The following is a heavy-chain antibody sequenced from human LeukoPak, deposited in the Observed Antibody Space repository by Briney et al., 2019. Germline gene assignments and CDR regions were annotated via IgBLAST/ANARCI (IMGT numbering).Heavy chain of an antibody. CDR1: GYSISSGYY. J-gene: IGHJ5*02. CDR3: ARCSGSSCYHWFDP. V-gene: IGHV4-38-2*02. Sequence: SETLSLTCTVSGYSISSGYYWGWIRQPPGKGLEWIGSIYHSGGTYYNPSLKSRVTISVDTSKNQFSLKLSSATAADTAVYYCARCSGSSCYHWFDPWGQGTLVTVSS. D-gene: IGHD2-15*01. CDR2: IYHSGGT.